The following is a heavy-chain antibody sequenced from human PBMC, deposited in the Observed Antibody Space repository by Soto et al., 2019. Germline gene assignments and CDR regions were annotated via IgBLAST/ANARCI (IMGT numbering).Heavy chain of an antibody. D-gene: IGHD3-3*01. CDR3: ARQKYDFWSGYYSRVFDY. Sequence: PGESLKISCKGSGYSFTSYWISWVRQMPGKGLEWMGRIDPSDSYTNYSPSFQGHVTISADKSISTAYLQWSSLKASDTAMYYCARQKYDFWSGYYSRVFDYWGQGTLVTVSS. CDR1: GYSFTSYW. J-gene: IGHJ4*02. V-gene: IGHV5-10-1*01. CDR2: IDPSDSYT.